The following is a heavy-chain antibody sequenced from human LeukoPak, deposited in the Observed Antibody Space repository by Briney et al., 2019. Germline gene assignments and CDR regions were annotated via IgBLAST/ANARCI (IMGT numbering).Heavy chain of an antibody. CDR1: GGSISSSSYY. Sequence: SETLSLTCTVSGGSISSSSYYWGWIRQPPGKGLEWIGSIYYGGSTYYNPSLMSRVTISVDTSKNQLSLKLSSVTAADTAVYYCARRPVTSNWFDPWGQGTLVTVSS. D-gene: IGHD4-17*01. CDR2: IYYGGST. CDR3: ARRPVTSNWFDP. J-gene: IGHJ5*02. V-gene: IGHV4-39*01.